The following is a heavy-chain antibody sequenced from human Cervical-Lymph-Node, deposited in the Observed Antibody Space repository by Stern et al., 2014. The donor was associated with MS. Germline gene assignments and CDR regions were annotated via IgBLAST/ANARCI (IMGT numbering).Heavy chain of an antibody. CDR1: GGSFGNHA. D-gene: IGHD5-24*01. J-gene: IGHJ3*01. CDR3: AREGGDFGQLQFVLDI. CDR2: IMPVFGVP. V-gene: IGHV1-69*09. Sequence: VQLVESGAEVKRPGSSVKVSCKASGGSFGNHAISWVRQVPGQGLEWVGSIMPVFGVPNTAQRLEGRVTFTADKSSATAYMELNSLKNEDTAVYYCAREGGDFGQLQFVLDIWGQGTLITVSA.